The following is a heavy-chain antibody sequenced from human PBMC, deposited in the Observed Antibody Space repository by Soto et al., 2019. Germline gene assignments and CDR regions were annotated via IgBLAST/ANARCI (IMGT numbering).Heavy chain of an antibody. CDR2: INAGNGDT. Sequence: QVQFVQSGAEVKKPGASVKVSCMTSGYSFIVYRIHWVRQAPGQRLEWMGWINAGNGDTKYSRKFQGRVTITGDTSASTAYMELSSLRSDDTAVYYCARDPGDYWGQGTLVIVYS. CDR1: GYSFIVYR. CDR3: ARDPGDY. V-gene: IGHV1-3*01. D-gene: IGHD3-10*01. J-gene: IGHJ4*02.